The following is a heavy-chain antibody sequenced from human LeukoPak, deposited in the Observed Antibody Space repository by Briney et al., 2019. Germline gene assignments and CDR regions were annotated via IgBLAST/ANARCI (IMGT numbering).Heavy chain of an antibody. CDR3: ASGSLTGTIVWNWFDP. V-gene: IGHV1-2*02. Sequence: ASVNVSCKASGYTFTGYYMHWVRRAPGQGLEWMGWINPNSGGTNYAQKFQGRVTMTRDTSISTAYMELSRLRSDDTAVYYCASGSLTGTIVWNWFDPWGQGTLVTVSS. D-gene: IGHD1-7*01. CDR1: GYTFTGYY. CDR2: INPNSGGT. J-gene: IGHJ5*02.